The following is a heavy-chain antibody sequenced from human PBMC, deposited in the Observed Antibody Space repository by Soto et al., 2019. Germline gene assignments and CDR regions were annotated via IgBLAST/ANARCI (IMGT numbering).Heavy chain of an antibody. CDR3: ATYSVSTVSAPLTF. D-gene: IGHD5-12*01. J-gene: IGHJ6*04. CDR1: GFTFSDAW. CDR2: ITTNFAGQTT. Sequence: EVQLVESGGGLVKPGGSLRLSCVASGFTFSDAWMTWVRQPPGKGLEWVGRITTNFAGQTTAFAAPVEGTSTISRADSRNTVYLELNNLKVEDTAVYYCATYSVSTVSAPLTFWGEGTSVTVSS. V-gene: IGHV3-15*01.